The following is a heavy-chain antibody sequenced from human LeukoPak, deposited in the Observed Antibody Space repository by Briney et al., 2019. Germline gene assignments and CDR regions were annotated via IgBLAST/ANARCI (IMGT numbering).Heavy chain of an antibody. CDR1: GFKFDDYT. V-gene: IGHV3-43*01. Sequence: GGSLRLSCAASGFKFDDYTMHWVRRAPERGLEWVSLMSWNSDYTSYADSVKGRFTISRDNAKNSLYLQMNSLRAEDTALYYCAKDSSGYTNYLDYWGQGTLVTVSS. CDR3: AKDSSGYTNYLDY. D-gene: IGHD3-22*01. J-gene: IGHJ4*02. CDR2: MSWNSDYT.